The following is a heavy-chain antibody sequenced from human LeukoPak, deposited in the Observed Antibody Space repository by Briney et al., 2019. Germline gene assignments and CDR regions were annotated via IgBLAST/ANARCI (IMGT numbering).Heavy chain of an antibody. CDR2: ISGSGGST. Sequence: GGSLRLSCAASGFSFSSYAMSWVRQAPGKGLEWVSAISGSGGSTYYADSVKGRFTISRDNSKNTLYLQMNSLRAEDTAVYYCAPLGCGGSCYRFDYWGQGTLVTVSS. J-gene: IGHJ4*02. V-gene: IGHV3-23*01. CDR1: GFSFSSYA. CDR3: APLGCGGSCYRFDY. D-gene: IGHD2-15*01.